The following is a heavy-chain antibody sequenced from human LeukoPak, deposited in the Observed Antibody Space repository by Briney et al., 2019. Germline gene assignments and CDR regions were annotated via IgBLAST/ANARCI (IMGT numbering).Heavy chain of an antibody. CDR1: GFTFSSYW. V-gene: IGHV3-15*01. D-gene: IGHD3-10*01. CDR3: TTSIDYYGSGSFLSRFDP. Sequence: PGGSLRLSCAASGFTFSSYWMHWVRQAPGKGLEWVGRIISKTDGGTTDYAAPVKGRFTISRDDSKNTLYLQMNSLKTEDTAVYYCTTSIDYYGSGSFLSRFDPWGQGTLVTVSS. CDR2: IISKTDGGTT. J-gene: IGHJ5*02.